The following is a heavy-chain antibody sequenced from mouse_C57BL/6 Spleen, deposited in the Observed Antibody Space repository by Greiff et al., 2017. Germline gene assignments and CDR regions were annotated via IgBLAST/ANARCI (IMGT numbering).Heavy chain of an antibody. D-gene: IGHD1-1*01. CDR3: ARLAYYGSSYWYFDV. CDR1: GYAFSSSW. J-gene: IGHJ1*03. V-gene: IGHV1-82*01. CDR2: IYPGDGDT. Sequence: VQLVESGPELVKPGASVKISCKASGYAFSSSWMNWVKQRPGKGLEWIGRIYPGDGDTNYNGKFKGKATLTADKSSSTAYMQLSSLTSEDSAVYFCARLAYYGSSYWYFDVWGTGTTVTVSS.